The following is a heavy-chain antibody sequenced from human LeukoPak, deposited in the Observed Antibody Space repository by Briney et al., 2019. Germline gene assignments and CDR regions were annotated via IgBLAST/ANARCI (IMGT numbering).Heavy chain of an antibody. Sequence: GGSLRLSCAASGFTLSSYAMSWVRQAPGKGLEWVSGISGSGGSTYYADSVKGRFTISRDISKNTLYLQMNSLRAEDTAVYYCARDAYSGTYYDYWGQGTLVTVSS. CDR3: ARDAYSGTYYDY. V-gene: IGHV3-23*01. D-gene: IGHD1-26*01. J-gene: IGHJ4*02. CDR2: ISGSGGST. CDR1: GFTLSSYA.